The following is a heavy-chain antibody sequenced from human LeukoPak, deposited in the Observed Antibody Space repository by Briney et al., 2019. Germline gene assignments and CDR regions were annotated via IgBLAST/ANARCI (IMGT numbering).Heavy chain of an antibody. Sequence: GGSLRLSCAASGFTLSSYSMNWVRQAPGKGLGWVAFIRYDGSNKYYADSVKGRFTISRDNSKNTLYLQMNSLRAEDTAVYYCAKDSRTYFYGSGSFSLPKRPLGYFDHWGQGTLVTVSA. CDR1: GFTLSSYS. CDR3: AKDSRTYFYGSGSFSLPKRPLGYFDH. CDR2: IRYDGSNK. J-gene: IGHJ4*02. D-gene: IGHD3-10*01. V-gene: IGHV3-30*02.